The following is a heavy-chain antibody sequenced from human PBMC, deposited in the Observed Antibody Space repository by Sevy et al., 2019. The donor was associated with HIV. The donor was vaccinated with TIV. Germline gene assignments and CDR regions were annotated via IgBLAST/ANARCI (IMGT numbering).Heavy chain of an antibody. CDR2: INSDGSST. V-gene: IGHV3-74*01. D-gene: IGHD3-22*01. CDR1: GFTFSSYW. CDR3: ARDDYYDSSGYSYYFDY. J-gene: IGHJ4*02. Sequence: GESLKISCAASGFTFSSYWMHWVRQAPGKGLVWVSRINSDGSSTNYADSVKGRFTISRDNAKNTLYLQVNSLRAEDTAVYYCARDDYYDSSGYSYYFDYWGQGTLVTVSS.